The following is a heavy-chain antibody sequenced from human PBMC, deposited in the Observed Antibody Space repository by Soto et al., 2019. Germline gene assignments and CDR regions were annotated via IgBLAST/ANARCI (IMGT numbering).Heavy chain of an antibody. J-gene: IGHJ4*02. D-gene: IGHD4-17*01. Sequence: QVQLVQSGAEVQKPGSSVKVSCKASGGTFSSYTISWVRQAPGQGLEWMGRIIPILGIANYAQKFQGRVTITADKSTSTAYMELSSLRSEDTAVYYCARDPNEDYGVDYWGQGTLVTVSS. CDR2: IIPILGIA. CDR3: ARDPNEDYGVDY. CDR1: GGTFSSYT. V-gene: IGHV1-69*08.